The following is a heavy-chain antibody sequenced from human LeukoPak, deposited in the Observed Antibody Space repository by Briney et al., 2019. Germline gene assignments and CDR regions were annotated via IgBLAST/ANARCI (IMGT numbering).Heavy chain of an antibody. CDR1: GGSISSYY. V-gene: IGHV4-59*01. J-gene: IGHJ6*02. CDR3: ARAGSGWGYYYYGMDV. Sequence: SETLSLTCTVSGGSISSYYWSWIRQPPGKGLEWIGYIYYSGSTNYNPSLKSRVTISVDTSKNQYSLKLSSVTAADTAVYYCARAGSGWGYYYYGMDVWGQGTTVTVSS. CDR2: IYYSGST. D-gene: IGHD6-19*01.